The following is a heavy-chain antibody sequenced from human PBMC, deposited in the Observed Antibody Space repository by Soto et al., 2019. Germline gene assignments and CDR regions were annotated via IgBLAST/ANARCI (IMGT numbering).Heavy chain of an antibody. CDR1: GDSISSSNW. CDR3: ARDLGTCTDY. Sequence: SETLSLTCAVSGDSISSSNWWSWVRQAPGKGLEWIGEIYHSGATTYNPSLKSRATISVDPSNNHFSLKMTSVTAADTAVYFCARDLGTCTDYWGRGTLVTVSS. CDR2: IYHSGAT. V-gene: IGHV4-4*02. J-gene: IGHJ4*02.